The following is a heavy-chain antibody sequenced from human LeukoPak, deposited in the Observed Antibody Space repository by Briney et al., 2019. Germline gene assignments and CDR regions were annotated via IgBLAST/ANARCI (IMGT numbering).Heavy chain of an antibody. CDR3: ARDESVPSSPGAPYYYYMDV. CDR1: GFTFSSYW. V-gene: IGHV3-74*01. D-gene: IGHD6-13*01. Sequence: GGSLRLSCAASGFTFSSYWMHWVRQAPGKGLVWVSRINSDGSSTSYADSVKGRFTISRDNAKNSLYLQMNSLRAEDTALYYCARDESVPSSPGAPYYYYMDVWGKATTVIVSS. CDR2: INSDGSST. J-gene: IGHJ6*03.